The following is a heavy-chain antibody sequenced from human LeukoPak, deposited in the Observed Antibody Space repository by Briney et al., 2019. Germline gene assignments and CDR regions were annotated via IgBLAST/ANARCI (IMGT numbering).Heavy chain of an antibody. V-gene: IGHV4-59*08. Sequence: SETLSLTCTVPGGSISNYYWSWIRQPPGKGLEWIGYIYTSGSTNYNPSLKSRVTISVDTSKNQFSLKLSSVTAADTAVYYCARHISSGFDPWGQGTLVTVSS. CDR1: GGSISNYY. D-gene: IGHD6-6*01. CDR3: ARHISSGFDP. CDR2: IYTSGST. J-gene: IGHJ5*02.